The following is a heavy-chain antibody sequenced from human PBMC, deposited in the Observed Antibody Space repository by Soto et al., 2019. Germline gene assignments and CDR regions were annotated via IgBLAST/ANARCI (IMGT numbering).Heavy chain of an antibody. V-gene: IGHV4-59*01. Sequence: QVQLQESGPGLVKPSETLSLTCTVAGGSISSYYWTWIRQPPGKGLGWIGYIYYSGSTNSNPYLKSGVTISGDMYQNRFALKLRFVIAADTAVYYCARDLAVAGNWFDPWGQGTLVTVSS. J-gene: IGHJ5*02. CDR2: IYYSGST. CDR3: ARDLAVAGNWFDP. D-gene: IGHD6-19*01. CDR1: GGSISSYY.